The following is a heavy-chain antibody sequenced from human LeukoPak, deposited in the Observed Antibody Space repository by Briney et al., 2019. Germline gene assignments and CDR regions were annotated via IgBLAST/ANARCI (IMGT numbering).Heavy chain of an antibody. J-gene: IGHJ3*02. V-gene: IGHV4-59*08. CDR1: GGSISGYY. CDR3: ARHYYGGSGAFDI. Sequence: SETLSLTCTVSGGSISGYYWSWIRQPPGKGLEWIGYIYYSGTTYYNPSLKSRVTMSVDTSKNQFSLKLSSVTAADTAVYYCARHYYGGSGAFDIWGQGTMVTVSS. D-gene: IGHD4-23*01. CDR2: IYYSGTT.